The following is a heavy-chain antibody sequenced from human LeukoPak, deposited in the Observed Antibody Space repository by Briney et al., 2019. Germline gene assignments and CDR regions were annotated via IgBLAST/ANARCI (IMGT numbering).Heavy chain of an antibody. CDR3: ARSLSYYGSGSYYQGDY. CDR2: ISSSSSTI. D-gene: IGHD3-10*01. J-gene: IGHJ4*02. CDR1: GFTFSSFW. Sequence: PGGSLRLSCAASGFTFSSFWMGWVRQAPGKGLEWVSYISSSSSTIYYADSVKGRFTISRDNAKNSLYLQMNSLRAEDTAVYYCARSLSYYGSGSYYQGDYWGQGTLVTVSS. V-gene: IGHV3-48*04.